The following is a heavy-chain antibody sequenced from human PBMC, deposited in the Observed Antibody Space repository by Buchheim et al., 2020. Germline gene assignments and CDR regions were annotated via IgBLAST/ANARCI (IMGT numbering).Heavy chain of an antibody. Sequence: EVQLVESGGGLVQPGGSLRLSCAASGFSFSTSWMHWVRQAPGKGLVWVSRVNSDGSNAVYADSVKGRFTISRDNARNTLYLQMTGLRDDDSAVYYCTRGTPNYSAYDYWGQGT. CDR1: GFSFSTSW. D-gene: IGHD5-12*01. J-gene: IGHJ4*02. V-gene: IGHV3-74*01. CDR2: VNSDGSNA. CDR3: TRGTPNYSAYDY.